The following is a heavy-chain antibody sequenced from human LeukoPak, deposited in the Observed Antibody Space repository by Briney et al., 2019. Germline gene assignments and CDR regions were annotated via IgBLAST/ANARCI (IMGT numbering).Heavy chain of an antibody. Sequence: GGSLRLSCAASGFTFSSYAMNWVRQAPGKGLEWVSSISRGSDHIFYADSMKGRFTISRDNAKNSLYLQMNSLGAEDTAVYYCARATVTTYFDYWGQGTLVTVSS. V-gene: IGHV3-21*01. CDR1: GFTFSSYA. CDR3: ARATVTTYFDY. J-gene: IGHJ4*02. CDR2: ISRGSDHI. D-gene: IGHD4-17*01.